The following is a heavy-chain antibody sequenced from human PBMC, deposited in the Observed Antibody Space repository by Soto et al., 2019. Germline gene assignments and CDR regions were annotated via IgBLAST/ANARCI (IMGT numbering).Heavy chain of an antibody. J-gene: IGHJ4*02. CDR2: INHSGST. CDR3: ASLSCSGGSCYPDYFDY. D-gene: IGHD2-15*01. Sequence: SETLSLTCAVYGGYFSGYYWSWIRQPPGKGLEWIGEINHSGSTNYNPSLKSRVTISVDTSKNQFSLKLSSVTAADTAVYYCASLSCSGGSCYPDYFDYWGRGTLVTVSS. CDR1: GGYFSGYY. V-gene: IGHV4-34*01.